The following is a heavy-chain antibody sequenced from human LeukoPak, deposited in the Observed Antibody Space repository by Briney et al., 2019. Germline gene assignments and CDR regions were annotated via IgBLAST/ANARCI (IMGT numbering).Heavy chain of an antibody. CDR2: ISGSGGST. CDR3: AKLRLSGSYKKDAFDI. Sequence: GGSLRLSCAVSGFTFSNYAMSWVRQAPGKGLECVSAISGSGGSTYYADSVKGRFTISRDNSKNTLYLQMNSLRAEDTAVYYCAKLRLSGSYKKDAFDIWGQGTMVTVSS. J-gene: IGHJ3*02. V-gene: IGHV3-23*01. D-gene: IGHD1-26*01. CDR1: GFTFSNYA.